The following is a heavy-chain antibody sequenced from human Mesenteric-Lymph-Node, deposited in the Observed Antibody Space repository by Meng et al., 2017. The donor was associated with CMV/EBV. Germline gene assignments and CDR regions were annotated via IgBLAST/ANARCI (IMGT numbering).Heavy chain of an antibody. J-gene: IGHJ4*02. V-gene: IGHV3-7*01. D-gene: IGHD1-26*01. Sequence: GGSLRLSCAAAGLSLGDYWMSWVRQGPGERLEWVADIKPDGSTKYYAASVKGRFTISRDNAKNSLYLQMNSLRAEDTAVYYCARVGRDDYWGQGTLVTVSS. CDR2: IKPDGSTK. CDR1: GLSLGDYW. CDR3: ARVGRDDY.